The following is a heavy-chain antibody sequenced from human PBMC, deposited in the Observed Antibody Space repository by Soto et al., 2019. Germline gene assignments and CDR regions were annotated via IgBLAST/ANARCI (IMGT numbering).Heavy chain of an antibody. Sequence: ASVKVSCKASGYTFTSYDINWVRQATGQGLEWMGWMNPNSGNTGYAQKFQGRVTMTRNTSISTAYMELSSLRSEDTAVYYCARGASGYYKDYYYYMDVWGKGTTVTVSS. CDR3: ARGASGYYKDYYYYMDV. CDR1: GYTFTSYD. V-gene: IGHV1-8*01. J-gene: IGHJ6*03. CDR2: MNPNSGNT. D-gene: IGHD3-9*01.